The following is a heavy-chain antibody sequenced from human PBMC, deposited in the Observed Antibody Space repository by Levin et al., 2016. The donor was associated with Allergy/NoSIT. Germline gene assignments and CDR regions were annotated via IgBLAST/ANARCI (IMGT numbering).Heavy chain of an antibody. Sequence: WVRQAPGQGLEWMGWISAYNGNTNYAQKLQGRVTMTTDTSTSTAYMELRSLRSDDTAVYYCARDRDRPTYYDFWSNYYSGSERDSYYYMDVWGKGTTVTVSS. CDR2: ISAYNGNT. J-gene: IGHJ6*03. CDR3: ARDRDRPTYYDFWSNYYSGSERDSYYYMDV. V-gene: IGHV1-18*01. D-gene: IGHD3-3*01.